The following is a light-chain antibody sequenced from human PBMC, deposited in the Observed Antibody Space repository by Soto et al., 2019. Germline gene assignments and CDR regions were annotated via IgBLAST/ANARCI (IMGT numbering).Light chain of an antibody. V-gene: IGLV2-11*01. CDR2: DVS. J-gene: IGLJ1*01. CDR3: CSFAGNYIYV. Sequence: QSVLTQPRSVSGSPGQSVTISCTGASSDVGGYNYVSWYLQHPDKAPKVMIYDVSKRPSGVPDRFSGSKSGNTASLTISGLQSEDEADYYCCSFAGNYIYVFGTGTKVTVL. CDR1: SSDVGGYNY.